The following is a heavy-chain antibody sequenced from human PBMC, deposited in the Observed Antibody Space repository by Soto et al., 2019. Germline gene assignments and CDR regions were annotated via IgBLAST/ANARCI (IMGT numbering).Heavy chain of an antibody. CDR2: IIPILGIA. CDR3: AKVPSHHHYHFEY. D-gene: IGHD3-10*01. J-gene: IGHJ4*02. CDR1: GGTFSSYT. V-gene: IGHV1-69*02. Sequence: SVKVSCKASGGTFSSYTISWVRQAPGQGLEWMGRIIPILGIANYAQKFQGRVTITADKSTSTAYMELSSLRSEDTAVYYCAKVPSHHHYHFEYWGQATLVTVSA.